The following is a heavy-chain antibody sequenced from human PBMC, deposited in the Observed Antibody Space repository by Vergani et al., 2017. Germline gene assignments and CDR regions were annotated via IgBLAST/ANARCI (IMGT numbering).Heavy chain of an antibody. Sequence: EVQLVESGGGLVKPGGSLRLSCAASGFTFDDYAMHWVRQAPGKGLEWVSGISWNSGSIGYADSVKGRFTISRDNAKNTLYLQMNSLRAEDTAVYYCASELRSYYYYYGMDVWGQGTTVTVSS. CDR1: GFTFDDYA. V-gene: IGHV3-9*01. CDR3: ASELRSYYYYYGMDV. J-gene: IGHJ6*02. CDR2: ISWNSGSI. D-gene: IGHD1-7*01.